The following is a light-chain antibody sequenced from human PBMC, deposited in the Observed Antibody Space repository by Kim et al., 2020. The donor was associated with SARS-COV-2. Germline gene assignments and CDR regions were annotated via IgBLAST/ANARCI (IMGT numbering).Light chain of an antibody. V-gene: IGKV3-20*01. CDR1: QSVTNNY. J-gene: IGKJ2*01. Sequence: PGERATLSCRASQSVTNNYLAWYQQKPGQAPRPLIYGAANRAIGIPDRFSGSGSGTDFTLTISRLEPGDSAVYYCQQCGGSPMYTFGQGTKLEI. CDR2: GAA. CDR3: QQCGGSPMYT.